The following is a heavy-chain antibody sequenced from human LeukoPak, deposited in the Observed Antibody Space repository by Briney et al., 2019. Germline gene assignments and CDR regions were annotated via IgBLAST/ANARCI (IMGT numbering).Heavy chain of an antibody. CDR3: TSSGSSGAGDFDF. Sequence: PGGSLRLSCAASGFTFSNYWVHWVRQAPGKGLEWVGRIKSKIDGGTTDYAAPVKARFTISRDDSQKTLYLQMNSLETEDTGVYYCTSSGSSGAGDFDFWGQGTLVTVSS. J-gene: IGHJ4*02. CDR1: GFTFSNYW. V-gene: IGHV3-15*01. CDR2: IKSKIDGGTT. D-gene: IGHD1-26*01.